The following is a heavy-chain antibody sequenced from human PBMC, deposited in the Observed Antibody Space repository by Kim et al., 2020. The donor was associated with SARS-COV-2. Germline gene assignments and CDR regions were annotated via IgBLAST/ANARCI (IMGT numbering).Heavy chain of an antibody. J-gene: IGHJ4*02. CDR2: IYYSGST. CDR1: GGSVSRSSYY. CDR3: ARSTIFGVVDS. Sequence: SETLSLTCTVSGGSVSRSSYYWGWIRQPPGKGLEWIGSIYYSGSTYYNPSLKSRVTISVDTSKNQFSLKLSSVTAADTAVYYCARSTIFGVVDSWGQGTLVTVSS. V-gene: IGHV4-39*01. D-gene: IGHD3-3*01.